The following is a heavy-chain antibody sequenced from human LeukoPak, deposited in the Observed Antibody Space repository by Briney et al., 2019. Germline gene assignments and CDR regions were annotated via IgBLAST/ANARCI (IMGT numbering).Heavy chain of an antibody. CDR1: VASISNHY. CDR2: ILHSGST. V-gene: IGHV4-59*11. Sequence: SETLSLTCTVHVASISNHYGNWIRQPPGKGLEWIGSILHSGSTNYNPSLKSRVSISVDPSKNQFSPKLRSVTAADPAVYYCAGDTVGFDSWGQGTLVTVSS. CDR3: AGDTVGFDS. D-gene: IGHD4-23*01. J-gene: IGHJ4*02.